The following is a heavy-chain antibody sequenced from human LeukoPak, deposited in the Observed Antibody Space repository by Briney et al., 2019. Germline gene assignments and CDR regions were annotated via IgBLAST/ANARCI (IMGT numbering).Heavy chain of an antibody. CDR1: GGTFSSYA. CDR2: IIPIFGTA. Sequence: SVKVSCKASGGTFSSYAISWVRQAPGQGLEWMGGIIPIFGTANYAQKFQGRVMITADESTSTAYMELSSLRSEDTAVYYCARDRGSGWDWYFDLWGRGTLVTVSS. CDR3: ARDRGSGWDWYFDL. D-gene: IGHD6-19*01. J-gene: IGHJ2*01. V-gene: IGHV1-69*13.